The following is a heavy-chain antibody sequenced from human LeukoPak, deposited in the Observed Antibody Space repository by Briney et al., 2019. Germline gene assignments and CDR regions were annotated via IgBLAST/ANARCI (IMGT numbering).Heavy chain of an antibody. J-gene: IGHJ4*02. Sequence: GGSLRLSCVASGFSFSAYGMDWVRQAPGKGLEWVSHISDNGGTNYYADSVKDRLTILRDNPKNSLYLHMNSLRAEDTAVYYCVRWGATGFADHWGQGTLVAVSS. CDR3: VRWGATGFADH. CDR2: ISDNGGTN. D-gene: IGHD3-16*01. V-gene: IGHV3-48*03. CDR1: GFSFSAYG.